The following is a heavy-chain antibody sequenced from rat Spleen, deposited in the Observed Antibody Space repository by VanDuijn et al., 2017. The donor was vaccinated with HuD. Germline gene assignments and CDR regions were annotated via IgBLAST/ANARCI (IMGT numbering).Heavy chain of an antibody. CDR1: GFTSSSYD. CDR2: ISDDDSTT. J-gene: IGHJ2*01. V-gene: IGHV5-20*01. Sequence: EVQVVESGGGIVQPGRSMKLSCAASGFTSSSYDLAWVRQAQTKGLEWVASISDDDSTTYYRDSVKGRFTISRDNAKSTLYLQMDSLRSEDTATYYCTTDWASPYFDYWGQGVMVTVSS. D-gene: IGHD3-8*01. CDR3: TTDWASPYFDY.